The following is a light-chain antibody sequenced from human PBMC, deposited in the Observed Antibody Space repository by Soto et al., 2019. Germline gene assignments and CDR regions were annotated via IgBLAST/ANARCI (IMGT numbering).Light chain of an antibody. J-gene: IGKJ2*01. CDR1: QSISSW. CDR3: QQYNSYPYT. Sequence: DIQMTQSPSTLSASVGDRVTITCRASQSISSWLAWYQQKPGKAPKLLIYQASSLESGVPSRFGGGGSGTQFTLTVSSLQPDDFATYYCQQYNSYPYTVGQGPKLEIK. V-gene: IGKV1-5*03. CDR2: QAS.